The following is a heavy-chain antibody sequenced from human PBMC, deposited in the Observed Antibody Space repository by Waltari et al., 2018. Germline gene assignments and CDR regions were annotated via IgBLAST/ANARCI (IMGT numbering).Heavy chain of an antibody. CDR1: GYTFTSYA. J-gene: IGHJ6*03. CDR3: AIANDYGDYRYYYYYYMDV. V-gene: IGHV1-8*02. Sequence: QVQLVQSGAEVKKPGASVKVSCKASGYTFTSYAMHWVRQAPGQRLEWMGWMNPNSGNTGYAQKFQGRVTMTRNTSISTAYMELSSLRSEDTAVYYCAIANDYGDYRYYYYYYMDVWGKGTTVTVSS. D-gene: IGHD4-17*01. CDR2: MNPNSGNT.